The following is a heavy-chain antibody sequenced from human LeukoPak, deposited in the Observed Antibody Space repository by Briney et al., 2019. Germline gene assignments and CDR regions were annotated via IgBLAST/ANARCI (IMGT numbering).Heavy chain of an antibody. CDR1: GFTFSRFE. V-gene: IGHV3-48*03. CDR3: ARGGLYDYVWGSYRRQSFDY. Sequence: GGSLRLSCAASGFTFSRFEMNWVRQAPGKGLEWVSYISSSGGNIYYADSVKGRFTISRDNAKNSLYLQMNSLRDEDTAVYYCARGGLYDYVWGSYRRQSFDYWGQGTLVTVSS. CDR2: ISSSGGNI. D-gene: IGHD3-16*02. J-gene: IGHJ4*02.